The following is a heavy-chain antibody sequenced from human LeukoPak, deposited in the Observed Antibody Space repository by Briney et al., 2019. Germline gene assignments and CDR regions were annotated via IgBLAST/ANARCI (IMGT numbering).Heavy chain of an antibody. CDR2: ISYDGSNK. CDR3: AKDRGAAAGTFDY. Sequence: GRSLRLSRAASGFTFSSYGMHWVRQAPGKGLEWVAVISYDGSNKYYADSVKGRFTISRDNSKNTLYLQMNSLRAEDTAVYYCAKDRGAAAGTFDYWGQGTLVTVSS. CDR1: GFTFSSYG. V-gene: IGHV3-30*18. D-gene: IGHD6-13*01. J-gene: IGHJ4*02.